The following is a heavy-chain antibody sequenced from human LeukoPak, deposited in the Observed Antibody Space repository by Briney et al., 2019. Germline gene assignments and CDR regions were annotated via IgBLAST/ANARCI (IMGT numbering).Heavy chain of an antibody. Sequence: PSETLSLTCAVYGGSFSGYYWSWIRQPPGKGLEWIGEINHSGSTNYNPSLKSRVTISVDTSKNQFSLKLSSVTAADTAVYYCARVGCSSTSCYASENWYDPWGQGTLVTVSS. CDR3: ARVGCSSTSCYASENWYDP. CDR2: INHSGST. CDR1: GGSFSGYY. D-gene: IGHD2-2*01. J-gene: IGHJ5*02. V-gene: IGHV4-34*01.